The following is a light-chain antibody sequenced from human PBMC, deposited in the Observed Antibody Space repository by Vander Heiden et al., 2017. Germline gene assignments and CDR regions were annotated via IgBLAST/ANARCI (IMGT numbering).Light chain of an antibody. J-gene: IGLJ2*01. V-gene: IGLV1-40*01. Sequence: QSVLTQPPSVSGAPGQRVTISCTGSSSNIGAGYDVHWYQQLPGTAHILLIYGNSKRPSGVPDRFSGSKSGTSASLAITGLQAEDEADYYCQSYDSSLAVVFGGGTKLTVL. CDR2: GNS. CDR3: QSYDSSLAVV. CDR1: SSNIGAGYD.